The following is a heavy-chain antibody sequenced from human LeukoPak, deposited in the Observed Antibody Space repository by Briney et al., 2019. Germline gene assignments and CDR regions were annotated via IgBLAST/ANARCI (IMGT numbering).Heavy chain of an antibody. J-gene: IGHJ4*02. CDR2: IGTAGDT. CDR1: GFTFSSYD. D-gene: IGHD7-27*01. V-gene: IGHV3-13*01. Sequence: GGSLRLSCAASGFTFSSYDMHWVRQATGKGLEWVSAIGTAGDTYYPGSVKGRFTISRENAKNSLYLQMNSLRAEDTAVYYCAREEGGKLGIDYYFDYWGQGTLVTVSS. CDR3: AREEGGKLGIDYYFDY.